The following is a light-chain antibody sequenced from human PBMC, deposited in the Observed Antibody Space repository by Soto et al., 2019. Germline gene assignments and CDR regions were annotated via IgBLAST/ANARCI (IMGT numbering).Light chain of an antibody. CDR3: ISYTSSFLYV. V-gene: IGLV2-14*01. J-gene: IGLJ1*01. CDR1: SRDVGGYNY. CDR2: DVS. Sequence: QSTRTQPASVSGSPGQSITIFFTGTSRDVGGYNYVSWYQQHPGKAPELMIHDVSNRPSGVSNRFSGSKSGNTASLTISGLQAEDEAEYYCISYTSSFLYVFGTGSKVTV.